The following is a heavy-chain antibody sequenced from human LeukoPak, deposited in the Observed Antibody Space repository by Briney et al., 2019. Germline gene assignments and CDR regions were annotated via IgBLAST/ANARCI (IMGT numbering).Heavy chain of an antibody. Sequence: WASVKVSCKASGGTFNSYAISWVRQAPGQGLEWMGGIIPIFGTANYAQKFQGRVTITADESTSTAYMELSSLRSEDTAVYYCARSRSENDYGDYVNYYYMDVWGKGTTVTISS. CDR3: ARSRSENDYGDYVNYYYMDV. V-gene: IGHV1-69*13. D-gene: IGHD4-17*01. CDR1: GGTFNSYA. J-gene: IGHJ6*03. CDR2: IIPIFGTA.